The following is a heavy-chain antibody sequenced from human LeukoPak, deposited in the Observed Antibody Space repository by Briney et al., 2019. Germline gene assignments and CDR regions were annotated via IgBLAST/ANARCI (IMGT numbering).Heavy chain of an antibody. CDR2: VKSKADDGTT. CDR3: ATEGGSGSYYGDDAFDM. D-gene: IGHD3-10*01. CDR1: GFSFTNTW. V-gene: IGHV3-15*01. Sequence: GGSLRLSCEASGFSFTNTWMSWVRQAPGKGLEWVGRVKSKADDGTTDYAAPVQGRFNISRDDSKNTLSLQMNSLKTEVTAVYYCATEGGSGSYYGDDAFDMWGQGTMVTVSS. J-gene: IGHJ3*02.